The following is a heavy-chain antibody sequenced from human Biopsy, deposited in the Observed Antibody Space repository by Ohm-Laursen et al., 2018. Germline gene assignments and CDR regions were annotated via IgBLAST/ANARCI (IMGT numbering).Heavy chain of an antibody. CDR1: GYTFISYD. D-gene: IGHD1-26*01. Sequence: ASVKVSCKASGYTFISYDIDWVRQATGQGLEWMGWINPNSGKTGYAQKFQGRVTMTTNTSVNTAYMELSSLTFEDTAVYYCAIEGGTYSKPFDYWGQGSRVIVSS. V-gene: IGHV1-8*01. CDR2: INPNSGKT. J-gene: IGHJ4*02. CDR3: AIEGGTYSKPFDY.